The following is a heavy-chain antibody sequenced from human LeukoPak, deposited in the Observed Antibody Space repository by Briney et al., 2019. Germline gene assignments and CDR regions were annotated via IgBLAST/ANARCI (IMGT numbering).Heavy chain of an antibody. CDR3: AKDSHYYDSSGYYRSYFDY. V-gene: IGHV3-23*01. CDR1: GLTLTSHP. Sequence: GGSLRLSCAASGLTLTSHPMSWVRHAPGKGLEWVSAISGSGGSTYYADSVKGRFTIPRDNSKNTLYLQMNSLRAEDTAVYYCAKDSHYYDSSGYYRSYFDYWGQGTLVTVSS. D-gene: IGHD3-22*01. J-gene: IGHJ4*02. CDR2: ISGSGGST.